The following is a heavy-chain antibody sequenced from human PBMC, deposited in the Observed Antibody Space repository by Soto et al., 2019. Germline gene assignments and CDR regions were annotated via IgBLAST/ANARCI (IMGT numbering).Heavy chain of an antibody. CDR2: ISSDGTNT. Sequence: GGSLRLSCAASGFTFSSYWMHWVRQVPGKGLVWVSRISSDGTNTRYADSVEGRFTISRDNAKNTLYLQMNSLSPEDTAVYYCTRDSPPFDYWGRGTLVTVSS. CDR1: GFTFSSYW. J-gene: IGHJ4*02. V-gene: IGHV3-74*01. CDR3: TRDSPPFDY.